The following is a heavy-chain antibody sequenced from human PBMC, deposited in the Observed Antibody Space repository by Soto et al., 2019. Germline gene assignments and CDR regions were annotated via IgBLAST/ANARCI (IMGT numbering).Heavy chain of an antibody. D-gene: IGHD1-26*01. Sequence: SETLSLTCTVYGGSFSSFYWSWIRQSPGKGLEWIGEIHHSGTTNYNPSLKSRVTISVDKSKNQFSLKLSSVTAADTAVYYCARVSGSYYYGMDVWGQGTTVTVSS. CDR1: GGSFSSFY. CDR2: IHHSGTT. CDR3: ARVSGSYYYGMDV. V-gene: IGHV4-34*01. J-gene: IGHJ6*02.